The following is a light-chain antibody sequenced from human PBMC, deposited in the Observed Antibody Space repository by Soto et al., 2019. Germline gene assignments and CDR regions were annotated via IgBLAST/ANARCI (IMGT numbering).Light chain of an antibody. CDR2: GAS. J-gene: IGKJ3*01. CDR3: QQYGSSFT. V-gene: IGKV3-20*01. Sequence: EIVLTQSPGTLSLSPGERATLSCRASQSVISSYLAWYQQKPGQAPRLLIYGASNRATGIPDRFSGSGSGRDFTLTISRLEPADFAVYYCQQYGSSFTFGPGTKVDIK. CDR1: QSVISSY.